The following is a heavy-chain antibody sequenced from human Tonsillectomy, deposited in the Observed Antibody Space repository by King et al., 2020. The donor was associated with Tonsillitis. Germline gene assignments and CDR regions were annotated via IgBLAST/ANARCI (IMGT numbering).Heavy chain of an antibody. J-gene: IGHJ3*02. Sequence: VQLVESGGGLVQPGGSLRLSCAASGFTFNNYAMSWVRQAPGKGLEWVSATSGSGGSTYHADSVKGRFTISRDNSKNTLYLQMNSLRADDTAVYYCAKGNRDGLRYFDSPPHVFDIWGQGTMLTVSS. D-gene: IGHD3-9*01. CDR2: TSGSGGST. CDR3: AKGNRDGLRYFDSPPHVFDI. CDR1: GFTFNNYA. V-gene: IGHV3-23*04.